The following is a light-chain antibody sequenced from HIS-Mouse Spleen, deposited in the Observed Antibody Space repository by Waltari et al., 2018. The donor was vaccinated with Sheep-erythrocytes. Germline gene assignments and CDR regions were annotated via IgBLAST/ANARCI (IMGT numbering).Light chain of an antibody. CDR2: DAS. J-gene: IGKJ4*01. Sequence: DIQMTQSPSSLSASVGDRFTITCQASQDISNYLNWYQQKPGKAPKLLIYDASNLETRVPTRFSGSGSGTDFTFTISSLQPEDIATYYCQQYDNLPLTFGGGTKVEIK. CDR1: QDISNY. CDR3: QQYDNLPLT. V-gene: IGKV1-33*01.